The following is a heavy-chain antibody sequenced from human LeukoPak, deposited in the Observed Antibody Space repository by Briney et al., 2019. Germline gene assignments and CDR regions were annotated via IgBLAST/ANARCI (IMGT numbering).Heavy chain of an antibody. CDR3: ARDFDVVVTPGALDY. J-gene: IGHJ4*02. CDR2: INPNSGGT. D-gene: IGHD2-21*02. V-gene: IGHV1-2*02. Sequence: ASVKVSCKASGYTFTGYYMHWVRQAPGQGLEWMGWINPNSGGTNYAQKFQGRVTMTRDTSISTAYMELSRLRSDDTAVYYCARDFDVVVTPGALDYWGQGTLVTVSS. CDR1: GYTFTGYY.